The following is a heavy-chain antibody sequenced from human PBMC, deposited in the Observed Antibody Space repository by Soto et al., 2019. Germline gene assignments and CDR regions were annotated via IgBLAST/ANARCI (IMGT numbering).Heavy chain of an antibody. D-gene: IGHD2-21*01. J-gene: IGHJ4*02. CDR3: AAAFPPDF. V-gene: IGHV3-7*01. CDR1: GFTFSISW. Sequence: EVHLVESGGGLVQPGGSLTLSCAASGFTFSISWMNWVRQAPGKGLEWVANIKGDGSEKYYVDSVKGRFTISRDTAKNSLSLQMNSLRAEDTAVYYCAAAFPPDFWGQGTLVTVSS. CDR2: IKGDGSEK.